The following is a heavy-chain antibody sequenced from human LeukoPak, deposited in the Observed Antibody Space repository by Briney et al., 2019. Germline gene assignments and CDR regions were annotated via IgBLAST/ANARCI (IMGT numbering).Heavy chain of an antibody. D-gene: IGHD1-26*01. V-gene: IGHV3-7*05. J-gene: IGHJ6*02. CDR1: GXTFSTYW. Sequence: PGGSLRLSCAASGXTFSTYWMSWVRQAPGKGLEWVANIKHDGSDKKYVDSVKGRFTISRDNAKRSLYLQMNSLRAEDTAVYYCASKMNIVGAQGWGCGLDVWGHGTTVTVSS. CDR3: ASKMNIVGAQGWGCGLDV. CDR2: IKHDGSDK.